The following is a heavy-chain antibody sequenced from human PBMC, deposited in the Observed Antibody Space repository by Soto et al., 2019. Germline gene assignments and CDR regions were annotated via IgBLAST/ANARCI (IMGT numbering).Heavy chain of an antibody. CDR1: GGSISSSSYY. V-gene: IGHV4-39*01. D-gene: IGHD3-10*01. CDR3: ARQAGSRSGDWFDP. CDR2: IYYSGST. J-gene: IGHJ5*02. Sequence: QLQLQESGPGLVKPSETLSLTCTVSGGSISSSSYYWGWIRQPPGKGLEWIGSIYYSGSTYYNPSLKSRVTIAVDTSKNQFSLKLSFVTAADTAVYYCARQAGSRSGDWFDPWGQGTLVTVSS.